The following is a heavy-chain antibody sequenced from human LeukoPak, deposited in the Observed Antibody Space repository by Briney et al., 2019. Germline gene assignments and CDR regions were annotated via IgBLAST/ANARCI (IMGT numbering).Heavy chain of an antibody. Sequence: PGGSLRLSCAASGFTFSSYWMHWVRQAPGKGLVWVSRINSDGGLTDYADSVKGRFIISRDNAKNTLYLQMNSLKTEDTAVHYCTRASYSSGWYPPLEYWGQGTLVTVSS. CDR3: TRASYSSGWYPPLEY. CDR1: GFTFSSYW. D-gene: IGHD6-13*01. CDR2: INSDGGLT. J-gene: IGHJ4*02. V-gene: IGHV3-74*01.